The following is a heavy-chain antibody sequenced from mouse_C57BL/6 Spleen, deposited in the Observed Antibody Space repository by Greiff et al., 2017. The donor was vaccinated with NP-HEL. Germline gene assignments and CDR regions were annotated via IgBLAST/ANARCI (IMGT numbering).Heavy chain of an antibody. J-gene: IGHJ2*01. D-gene: IGHD1-1*01. CDR3: ARPHNYGSSYSFDC. Sequence: QVQLQQPGAELVMPGASVKLSCKASGYTFTSYWMHWVKQRPGQGLEWIGEIDPSDSYTNYNQKFKGKSTLTVDKSSSTAYMQLSSLTSEDSAVYYGARPHNYGSSYSFDCGAQATPLPV. CDR2: IDPSDSYT. CDR1: GYTFTSYW. V-gene: IGHV1-69*01.